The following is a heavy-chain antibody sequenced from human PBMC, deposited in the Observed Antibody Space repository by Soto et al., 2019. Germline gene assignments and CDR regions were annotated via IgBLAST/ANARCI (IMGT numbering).Heavy chain of an antibody. J-gene: IGHJ5*02. CDR1: GLSITDSEMG. Sequence: QVTLKESGPVLVKPTETLTLRCTVSGLSITDSEMGVSWIRQPPGQPLEWLAHIDSSGEKSYRTFLKSRLAISTDTSTSQIVLTMTNMDPADTATYYCARRHLAVAVSPWFDPWGQGIPVTVSS. CDR2: IDSSGEK. CDR3: ARRHLAVAVSPWFDP. D-gene: IGHD6-19*01. V-gene: IGHV2-26*01.